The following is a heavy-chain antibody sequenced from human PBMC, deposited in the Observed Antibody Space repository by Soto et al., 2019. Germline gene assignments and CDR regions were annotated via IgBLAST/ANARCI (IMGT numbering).Heavy chain of an antibody. CDR2: IYYTGNT. D-gene: IGHD5-12*01. CDR1: GGSISTASYY. CDR3: VRAPFTGSDVVRGMDV. Sequence: QMQLQESGPGLVKPSETLSLTCTVSGGSISTASYYWTWIRQSPEMGLEWIGYIYYTGNTNNNPSLRSRGTLSIDTSKNQFSLKLASVTAADTAVYYCVRAPFTGSDVVRGMDVW. V-gene: IGHV4-61*01. J-gene: IGHJ6*01.